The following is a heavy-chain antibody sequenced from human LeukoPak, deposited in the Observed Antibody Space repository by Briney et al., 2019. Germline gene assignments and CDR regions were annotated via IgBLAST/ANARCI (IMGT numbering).Heavy chain of an antibody. CDR2: ISSSSSYI. V-gene: IGHV3-21*01. CDR3: ARDSGSYAFDI. Sequence: PGGSLRLSCAASGFTFSSYSVNWVRQAPGKGLKWVSSISSSSSYIYYADSVKGRFTISRDNAKNSLYLQMNSLRAEDTAAYYCARDSGSYAFDIWGQGTMVTVSS. CDR1: GFTFSSYS. J-gene: IGHJ3*02. D-gene: IGHD1-26*01.